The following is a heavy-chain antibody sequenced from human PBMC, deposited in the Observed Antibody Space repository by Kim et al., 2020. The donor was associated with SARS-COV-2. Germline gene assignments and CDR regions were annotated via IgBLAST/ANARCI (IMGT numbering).Heavy chain of an antibody. CDR3: ATGVGGYSPN. D-gene: IGHD5-18*01. J-gene: IGHJ4*02. CDR2: LDGSGAKR. Sequence: GGSLRLSCKVSGLTFSTYGMRWVRQAPGKGLQWVSGLDGSGAKRGYADSVKGRFTISRDNSKNILFLEMSGLRDEDTATYYCATGVGGYSPNWGQGTLVTVSS. CDR1: GLTFSTYG. V-gene: IGHV3-23*01.